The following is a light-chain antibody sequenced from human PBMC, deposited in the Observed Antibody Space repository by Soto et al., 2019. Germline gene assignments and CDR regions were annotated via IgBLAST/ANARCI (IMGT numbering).Light chain of an antibody. J-gene: IGLJ1*01. Sequence: QSALTQPASVSGSPGQSITISCTGTSSDVGGYNSVSWYQQHPGKAPKLMIYEVSNRPSGVSHRFSGSKSGNTASLIISGLQAEDEADYYCSSYTSSSTLLYVFGTGTKVTVL. CDR1: SSDVGGYNS. V-gene: IGLV2-14*01. CDR3: SSYTSSSTLLYV. CDR2: EVS.